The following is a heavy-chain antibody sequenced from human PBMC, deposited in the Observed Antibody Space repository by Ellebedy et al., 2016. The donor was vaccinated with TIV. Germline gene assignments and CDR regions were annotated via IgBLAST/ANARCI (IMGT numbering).Heavy chain of an antibody. J-gene: IGHJ4*02. CDR2: IIVGGST. V-gene: IGHV3-69-1*01. Sequence: GESLKISCAASGFTFSDYHMNWVRQAPGKELEWVSSIIVGGSTYDADSVKGRFIISRDNAENSLYLQMNSLRVEDTAVYYCVRDSTHGYDDYWGQGTLVTVSS. CDR1: GFTFSDYH. D-gene: IGHD5-24*01. CDR3: VRDSTHGYDDY.